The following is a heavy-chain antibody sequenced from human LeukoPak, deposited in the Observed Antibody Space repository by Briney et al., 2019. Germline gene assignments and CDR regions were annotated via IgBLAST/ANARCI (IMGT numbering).Heavy chain of an antibody. CDR2: ISGSGAYT. CDR3: AKDPRGAAYYFDY. D-gene: IGHD1-26*01. CDR1: GFTFSSYA. V-gene: IGHV3-23*01. Sequence: GGSLRLSCAASGFTFSSYAMTWVRQAPGKGLEWVSTISGSGAYTYYADSVKGRFTISRDNSKNTLYLQMNSLRAEDTAVYYCAKDPRGAAYYFDYWGQGTLVTVSS. J-gene: IGHJ4*02.